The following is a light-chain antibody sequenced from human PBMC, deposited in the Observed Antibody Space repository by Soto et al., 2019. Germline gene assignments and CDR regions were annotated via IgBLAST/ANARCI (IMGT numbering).Light chain of an antibody. V-gene: IGLV3-21*04. J-gene: IGLJ2*01. Sequence: SYELTQSPSVLVAPGQTARLSCGGNNIGSKSVHWYQQRPGQAPVLVIKYDGDRPSGIPERFSGSNSGNTATLIISRVEAGDEADYYCQVWDSSSNQPVFGGGTKLTVL. CDR2: YDG. CDR3: QVWDSSSNQPV. CDR1: NIGSKS.